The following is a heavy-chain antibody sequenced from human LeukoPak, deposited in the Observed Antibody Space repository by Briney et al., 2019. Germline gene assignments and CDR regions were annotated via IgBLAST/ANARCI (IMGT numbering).Heavy chain of an antibody. CDR1: GYTFTGYY. CDR2: INPNSGGT. D-gene: IGHD6-13*01. V-gene: IGHV1-2*02. CDR3: ARGTGYSSSWXKLPDXXAFDI. Sequence: APVKVSCKASGYTFTGYYMHWVRQAPGQGLEWMGWINPNSGGTNYAQKFQGRVTMTRDTSISTAYMELSRLRSDDAAVYYCARGTGYSSSWXKLPDXXAFDIWGQGTMVTVSS. J-gene: IGHJ3*02.